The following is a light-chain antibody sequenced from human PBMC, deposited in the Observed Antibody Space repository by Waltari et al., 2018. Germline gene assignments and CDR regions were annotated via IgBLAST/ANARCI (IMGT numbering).Light chain of an antibody. CDR1: SGSMASNY. Sequence: NFMLTQHHSVPQSPGKMVTIPFTGSSGSMASNYVQRSQQRPGSAPPTVIYGDTQIPSWFPDRFSGSIDSSSNSASLTISGLKTEDEADYYCQSYDSSNWLFGGGTKLTVL. J-gene: IGLJ3*02. CDR2: GDT. CDR3: QSYDSSNWL. V-gene: IGLV6-57*02.